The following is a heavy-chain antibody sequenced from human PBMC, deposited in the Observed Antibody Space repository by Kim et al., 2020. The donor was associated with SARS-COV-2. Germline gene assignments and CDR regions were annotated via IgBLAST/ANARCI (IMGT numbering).Heavy chain of an antibody. Sequence: GGSLRLSCSASGFTFSSYAMHWVRQAPGKGLEWVSAILSNGDSTYYADSVKGRFTISRDNPKNTLYLQMSSLRAEDTAVYYCVKNWNSDYWGQGTLVTVS. D-gene: IGHD1-7*01. V-gene: IGHV3-64D*06. CDR2: ILSNGDST. J-gene: IGHJ4*02. CDR3: VKNWNSDY. CDR1: GFTFSSYA.